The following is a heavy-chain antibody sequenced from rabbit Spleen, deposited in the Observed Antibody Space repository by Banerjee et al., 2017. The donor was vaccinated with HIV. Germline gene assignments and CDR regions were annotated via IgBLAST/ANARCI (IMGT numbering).Heavy chain of an antibody. V-gene: IGHV1S45*01. CDR1: GFSFGDRDV. Sequence: QEQLVESGGGLVQPTGSLTLTCKASGFSFGDRDVMCWVRQAPGKGLEWIACINAVTGKAVYASWAKGRFTFSKTSSTTVTLQMTSLTVADTATYFCARAGYAGYGYANFRDYYGMDLWGQGTLVTVS. J-gene: IGHJ6*01. D-gene: IGHD6-1*01. CDR3: ARAGYAGYGYANFRDYYGMDL. CDR2: INAVTGKA.